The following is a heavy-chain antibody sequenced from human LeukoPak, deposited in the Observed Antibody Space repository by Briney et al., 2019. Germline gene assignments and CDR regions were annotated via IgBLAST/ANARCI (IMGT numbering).Heavy chain of an antibody. J-gene: IGHJ4*02. CDR3: ASGPGTPKGIDY. CDR2: IITIFGTA. D-gene: IGHD1-26*01. Sequence: SVKVSCKASGYTFTSYDINWVRQATGQGLEWMGGIITIFGTANYAQKFQGRVMITADESTSTAYMELSSLRSEDTAVYYCASGPGTPKGIDYWGQGTLVTVSS. V-gene: IGHV1-69*13. CDR1: GYTFTSYD.